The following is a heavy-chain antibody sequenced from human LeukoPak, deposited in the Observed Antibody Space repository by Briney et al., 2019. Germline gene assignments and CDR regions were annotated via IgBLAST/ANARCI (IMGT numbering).Heavy chain of an antibody. CDR3: AREGSRVVAAPDHPETDDAFDI. V-gene: IGHV4-38-2*02. CDR2: IYYVGST. D-gene: IGHD6-6*01. Sequence: SETLSLTCTVAGYSISSGYYWGWMRQPPGMGRGGGGSIYYVGSTFYNPSLKRRVTISVDTSKNQFSLKLSSVTAADTAVYYCAREGSRVVAAPDHPETDDAFDIWGQGTMVTVSS. CDR1: GYSISSGYY. J-gene: IGHJ3*02.